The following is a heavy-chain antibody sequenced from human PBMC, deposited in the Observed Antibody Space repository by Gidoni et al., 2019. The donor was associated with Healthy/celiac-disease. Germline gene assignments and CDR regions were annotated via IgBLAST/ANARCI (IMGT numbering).Heavy chain of an antibody. CDR2: ISSSSSTI. Sequence: EVQLVESGGGLVQPGGSLRLSCAASGFPFSSYSMNWVRQAPGKGLEWVSYISSSSSTIYYADSVKGRFTISRDNAKNSLYLQMNSLRDEDTAVYYCARAGYSSGWYLSAFDIWGQGTMVTVSS. CDR1: GFPFSSYS. J-gene: IGHJ3*02. CDR3: ARAGYSSGWYLSAFDI. V-gene: IGHV3-48*02. D-gene: IGHD6-19*01.